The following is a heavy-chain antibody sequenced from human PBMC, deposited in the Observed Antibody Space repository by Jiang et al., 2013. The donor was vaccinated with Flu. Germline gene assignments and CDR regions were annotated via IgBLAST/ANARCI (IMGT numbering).Heavy chain of an antibody. Sequence: AVISYDGSNKYYADSVKGRFTISRDNSKNTLYLQMNSLRAGEDTAVYYCARDGERITMVRGVILQSPYGMDVWGQGTTVTVSS. CDR3: ARDGERITMVRGVILQSPYGMDV. V-gene: IGHV3-30-3*01. CDR2: ISYDGSNK. J-gene: IGHJ6*02. D-gene: IGHD3-10*01.